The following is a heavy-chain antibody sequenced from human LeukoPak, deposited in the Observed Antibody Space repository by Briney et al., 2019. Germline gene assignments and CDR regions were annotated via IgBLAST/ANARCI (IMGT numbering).Heavy chain of an antibody. J-gene: IGHJ4*02. V-gene: IGHV3-21*01. D-gene: IGHD3-10*01. CDR2: ISSSSSYI. Sequence: PGGSLRLSCAASGFTFSSYSMNWVRQAPGKGLEWVSSISSSSSYIYYADSVKGRFTISRDNAKNSLYLQINSLRAEDTAVYYCAGAYYGLDYWGQGTLVTVSS. CDR3: AGAYYGLDY. CDR1: GFTFSSYS.